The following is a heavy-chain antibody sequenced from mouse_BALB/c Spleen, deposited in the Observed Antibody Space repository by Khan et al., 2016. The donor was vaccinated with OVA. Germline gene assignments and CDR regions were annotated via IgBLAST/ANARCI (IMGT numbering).Heavy chain of an antibody. Sequence: EVQLQESGPELVKPGASVKISCKAFGYTFTDYNIHWVKQSHGKSLEWIGYIYPYRSDTTYNQKFKRKATLTVDNSSSTAYMELRSLTSEDSAVYFCARAGGRFNYAMDYWGQGTSVTVSS. CDR3: ARAGGRFNYAMDY. CDR1: GYTFTDYN. CDR2: IYPYRSDT. D-gene: IGHD1-1*02. V-gene: IGHV1S29*02. J-gene: IGHJ4*01.